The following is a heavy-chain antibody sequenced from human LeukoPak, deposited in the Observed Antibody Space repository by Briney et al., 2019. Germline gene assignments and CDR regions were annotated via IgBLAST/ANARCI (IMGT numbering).Heavy chain of an antibody. V-gene: IGHV1-69*10. Sequence: ASVKVSCKASGYTFTGYYMHWVRQAPGQGLEWMGGIIPILGIANYAQKFQGRVTITADKSTSTAYMELSSLRSEDTAVYYCARYPAAVYYYYYGMDVWGQGTTVTVSS. D-gene: IGHD2-2*01. CDR2: IIPILGIA. CDR1: GYTFTGYY. J-gene: IGHJ6*02. CDR3: ARYPAAVYYYYYGMDV.